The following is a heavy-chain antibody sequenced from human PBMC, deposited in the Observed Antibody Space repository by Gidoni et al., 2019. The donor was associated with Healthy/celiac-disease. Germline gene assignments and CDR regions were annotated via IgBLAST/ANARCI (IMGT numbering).Heavy chain of an antibody. J-gene: IGHJ3*02. CDR2: ISWNSGSI. D-gene: IGHD6-19*01. CDR3: AKDSSSSGWLGAFDI. V-gene: IGHV3-9*01. Sequence: EVQLVESGGGLVQPGRSLRLSCAASGFTFDDYAMHWVRQAPGKGLEWVSGISWNSGSIGYADSVKGRFTISRDNAKNSLYLQMNSLRAEDTALYYCAKDSSSSGWLGAFDIWGQGTMVTVSS. CDR1: GFTFDDYA.